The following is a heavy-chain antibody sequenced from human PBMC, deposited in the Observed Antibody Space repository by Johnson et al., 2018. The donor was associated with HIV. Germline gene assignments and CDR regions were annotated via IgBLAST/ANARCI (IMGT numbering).Heavy chain of an antibody. CDR3: AKHGYGGNVFDAFDI. D-gene: IGHD4-23*01. Sequence: VQLVESGGGVVQPGRSLRLSCAASGFTFSSYAMHWVRQAPGKGLEWVSAISGSGGSTYYADSVKGRFTISRDNSKNTLYLQMNSLRAEDTAVYYCAKHGYGGNVFDAFDIWGQVTMVTVSS. CDR2: ISGSGGST. CDR1: GFTFSSYA. V-gene: IGHV3-23*04. J-gene: IGHJ3*02.